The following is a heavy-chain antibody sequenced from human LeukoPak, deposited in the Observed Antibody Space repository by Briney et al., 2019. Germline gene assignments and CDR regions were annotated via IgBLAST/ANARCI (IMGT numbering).Heavy chain of an antibody. CDR1: GFTFSSCW. V-gene: IGHV3-74*01. CDR2: INSDGSTT. D-gene: IGHD6-19*01. Sequence: GGSLRLSCAASGFTFSSCWMHWVRQVPGKGLVWVSRINSDGSTTSYADSVKGRFTISRDNAKNTLYLQMDSLRVEDSAVYYCARQTSTSSGLPGFDYWGQGTLVTVSS. J-gene: IGHJ4*02. CDR3: ARQTSTSSGLPGFDY.